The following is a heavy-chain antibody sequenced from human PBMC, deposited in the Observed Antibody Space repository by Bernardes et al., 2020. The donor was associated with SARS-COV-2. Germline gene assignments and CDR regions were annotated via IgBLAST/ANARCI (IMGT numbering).Heavy chain of an antibody. V-gene: IGHV3-53*01. Sequence: GSLRLSCAASGFTVSSNYMSWVRQAPGKGLEWVSVIYSGGSTYYADSVKGRFTISRDNSKNTLYLQMNSLRAEDTAVYYCARVGDGYSLGYWGQGTLVTVSS. J-gene: IGHJ4*02. CDR3: ARVGDGYSLGY. D-gene: IGHD4-4*01. CDR1: GFTVSSNY. CDR2: IYSGGST.